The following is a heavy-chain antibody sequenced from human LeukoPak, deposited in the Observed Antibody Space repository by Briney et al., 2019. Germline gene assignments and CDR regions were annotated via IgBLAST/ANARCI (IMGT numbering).Heavy chain of an antibody. CDR2: ISSSSSYI. V-gene: IGHV3-21*01. J-gene: IGHJ3*02. D-gene: IGHD6-13*01. Sequence: GGSLRPSCAASGFTFSSYSMNWVRQAPGKGLEWVSSISSSSSYIYYADSVKGRFTISRDNAKNSLYLQMNSLRAEDTAVYYCARDGKQQQISDAFDIWGQGTMVTVSS. CDR1: GFTFSSYS. CDR3: ARDGKQQQISDAFDI.